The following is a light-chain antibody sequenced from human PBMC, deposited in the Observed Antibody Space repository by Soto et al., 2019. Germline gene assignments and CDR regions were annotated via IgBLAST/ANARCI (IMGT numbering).Light chain of an antibody. Sequence: DIPMTQSPSSLTASVGDRVTISCRASQGFSNSLAWYQQKPGKVPTLLIYGASILQSGVPSRFCGSGSGTEFTLTISSLQPEDVATYYCQKYDSAPLTFGGGTKVEIK. CDR2: GAS. CDR1: QGFSNS. V-gene: IGKV1-27*01. CDR3: QKYDSAPLT. J-gene: IGKJ4*01.